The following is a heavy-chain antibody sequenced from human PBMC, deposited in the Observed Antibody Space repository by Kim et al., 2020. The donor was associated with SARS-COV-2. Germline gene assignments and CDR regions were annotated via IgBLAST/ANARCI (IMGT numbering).Heavy chain of an antibody. D-gene: IGHD2-2*01. V-gene: IGHV3-74*01. Sequence: GGSLRLSCAASGFTFSTYWMYWVRQAPGKGLVWVSRINSDGSSTNYADSVKGRFTISRDNAKNTLYLQMNSLRAEDTAVYYCARPSSTSCPWYYMDVWGKGTTVTVSS. J-gene: IGHJ6*03. CDR2: INSDGSST. CDR3: ARPSSTSCPWYYMDV. CDR1: GFTFSTYW.